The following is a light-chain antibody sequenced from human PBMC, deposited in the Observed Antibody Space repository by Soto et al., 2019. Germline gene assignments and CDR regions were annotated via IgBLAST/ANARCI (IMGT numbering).Light chain of an antibody. CDR2: KDI. CDR3: QSAERSGIYYV. CDR1: ALPKQN. Sequence: SYELTQTPSVSVSPGQTARITCSGDALPKQNAYWYQQKPGQAPVLVIYKDIERPSGIPARFSGSSSGTTVTLTISGVQAEDEADYYCQSAERSGIYYVFGTGTKVTVL. V-gene: IGLV3-25*03. J-gene: IGLJ1*01.